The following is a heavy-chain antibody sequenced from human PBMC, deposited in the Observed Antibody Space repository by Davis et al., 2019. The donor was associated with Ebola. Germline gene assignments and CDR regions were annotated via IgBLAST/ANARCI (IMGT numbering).Heavy chain of an antibody. V-gene: IGHV4-30-4*07. Sequence: SETLSLTCAVSGGSISSGGYSWSWIRQPPGKGLEWIGYMYYSGSTYYNPSLKSRVTISVDTSKNQFSLKLSSVTAADTAVYYCARGTAYYDFWSGYPNHDAFDIWGQGTMVTVSS. CDR1: GGSISSGGYS. D-gene: IGHD3-3*01. CDR3: ARGTAYYDFWSGYPNHDAFDI. CDR2: MYYSGST. J-gene: IGHJ3*02.